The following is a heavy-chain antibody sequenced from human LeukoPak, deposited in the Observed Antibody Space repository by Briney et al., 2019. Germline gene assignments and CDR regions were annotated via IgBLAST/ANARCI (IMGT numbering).Heavy chain of an antibody. V-gene: IGHV3-48*04. D-gene: IGHD1-26*01. CDR3: ARDQVGASPRFDY. CDR2: ISSSGSTI. Sequence: PGGSLILSCTASGFTFSDYSMNWVRQAPGKGLEWVSYISSSGSTIYYADSVKGRFTISRDNAKNSLYLQMNSLRAEDTAVYYCARDQVGASPRFDYWGQGTLVTVSS. J-gene: IGHJ4*02. CDR1: GFTFSDYS.